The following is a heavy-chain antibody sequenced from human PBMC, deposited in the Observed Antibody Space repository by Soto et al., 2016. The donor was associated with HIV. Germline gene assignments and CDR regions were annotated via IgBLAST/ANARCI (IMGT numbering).Heavy chain of an antibody. V-gene: IGHV4-39*01. CDR1: GGSISSNTYY. CDR3: ARHSGLWVYDSGIRYFYMDV. CDR2: IYYSGST. D-gene: IGHD3-10*01. J-gene: IGHJ6*03. Sequence: HLQLQESGSGLVKPSETLSLTCTVSGGSISSNTYYWGWIRQPPGKGLEWIGTIYYSGSTYYNPSLKSRVTISVDTSKNQFSLKLSSVTAADTAMYYCARHSGLWVYDSGIRYFYMDVWGKGTTVTVSS.